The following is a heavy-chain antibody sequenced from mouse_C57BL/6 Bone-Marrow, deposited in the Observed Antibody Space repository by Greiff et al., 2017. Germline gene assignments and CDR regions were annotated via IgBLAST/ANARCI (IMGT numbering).Heavy chain of an antibody. V-gene: IGHV5-4*01. CDR3: ARGGYFDY. CDR1: GFTFSSYA. J-gene: IGHJ2*01. D-gene: IGHD1-1*02. Sequence: EVQLVESGGGLVKPGGSLKLSCAASGFTFSSYAMSWVRQTPEQRLEWVATISDGGSYTYYPDNVKGRFTISRDNAKNNLYLQMSHLKSEDTAMYYCARGGYFDYWGQGTTLTVSS. CDR2: ISDGGSYT.